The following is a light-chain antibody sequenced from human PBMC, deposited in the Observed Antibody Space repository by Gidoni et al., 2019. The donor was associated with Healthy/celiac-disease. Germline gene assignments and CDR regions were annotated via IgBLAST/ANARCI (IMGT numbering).Light chain of an antibody. CDR2: GAS. CDR1: QCVSSSY. V-gene: IGKV3-20*01. Sequence: EIVLTQSPGTLSLSPGERATLSCRARQCVSSSYLAWYQQKPGQAPRLLIYGASSRATGIPDRFSGSGSGTDFTLTISRLEPEDFAVYYCQQYGSSPETFGQGTKVEIK. CDR3: QQYGSSPET. J-gene: IGKJ1*01.